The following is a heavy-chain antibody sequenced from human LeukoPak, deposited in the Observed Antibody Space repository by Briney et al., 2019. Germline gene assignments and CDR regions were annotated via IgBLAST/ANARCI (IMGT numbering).Heavy chain of an antibody. J-gene: IGHJ6*04. D-gene: IGHD3-9*01. CDR3: ARGLRYPSRMDV. V-gene: IGHV4-59*12. Sequence: SETLSLTCTVSGGSISSYYWSWIRQPPGKGLEWIGYIYYSGSTNYNPSLKGRVTISVDTSNNQFSLKLSSVTAADTAVYYCARGLRYPSRMDVWGKGTTVTVSS. CDR2: IYYSGST. CDR1: GGSISSYY.